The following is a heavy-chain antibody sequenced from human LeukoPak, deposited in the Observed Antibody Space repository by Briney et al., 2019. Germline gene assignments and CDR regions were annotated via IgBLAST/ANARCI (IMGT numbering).Heavy chain of an antibody. V-gene: IGHV4-34*01. CDR3: ARFGELLSSGDY. Sequence: SETLSLTCAAYGGSFSGYYWSWIRQPPGKGLGWIGEINHSGSTNYNPSLKSRVTISVDTSKNQFSLKLSSVTAADTAVYYCARFGELLSSGDYWGQGTLVTVSS. J-gene: IGHJ4*02. CDR1: GGSFSGYY. D-gene: IGHD3-10*01. CDR2: INHSGST.